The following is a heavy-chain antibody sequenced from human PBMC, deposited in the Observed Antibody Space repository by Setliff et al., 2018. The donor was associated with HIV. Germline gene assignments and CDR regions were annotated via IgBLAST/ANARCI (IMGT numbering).Heavy chain of an antibody. CDR3: ARALYYGDYEGRGDYYYYMDV. CDR2: INPSGGST. CDR1: GYTFTSYY. J-gene: IGHJ6*03. V-gene: IGHV1-46*01. Sequence: ASVKVSCKASGYTFTSYYMHWVRQAPGQGLEWMGIINPSGGSTSYAQKFQGRVTMTRDTSTSTVYMELSSLRSGDTAVYYCARALYYGDYEGRGDYYYYMDVWGKGTTVTVSS. D-gene: IGHD4-17*01.